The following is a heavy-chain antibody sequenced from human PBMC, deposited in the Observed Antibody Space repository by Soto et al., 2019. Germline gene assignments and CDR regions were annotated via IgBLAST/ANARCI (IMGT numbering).Heavy chain of an antibody. J-gene: IGHJ6*02. CDR3: ARDYYGMDV. CDR1: GGSISSGGYS. CDR2: TYQSGSA. V-gene: IGHV4-30-2*06. Sequence: KPSETLSLTCTVSGGSISSGGYSWAWIRQSPGKGLEWIGYTYQSGSAYYNPSLKSRVTISVDRSKSQFSLNLTSVTAADTAVYYCARDYYGMDVWGQGTTVTAP.